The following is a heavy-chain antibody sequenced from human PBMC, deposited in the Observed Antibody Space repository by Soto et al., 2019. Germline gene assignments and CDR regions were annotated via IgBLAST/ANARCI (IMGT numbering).Heavy chain of an antibody. CDR1: GDSVSSNSAA. CDR3: TKQKGDSRTYNLLDV. Sequence: PSQTLSLTCAISGDSVSSNSAAWNWIRQSPSRGLEWLGRAYYRSQWYYDSAVSVRSRITVIPDTSKNQFSLQLNSVTPEDTAVYYCTKQKGDSRTYNLLDVWGQGTTVTVSS. J-gene: IGHJ6*02. D-gene: IGHD1-20*01. CDR2: AYYRSQWYY. V-gene: IGHV6-1*01.